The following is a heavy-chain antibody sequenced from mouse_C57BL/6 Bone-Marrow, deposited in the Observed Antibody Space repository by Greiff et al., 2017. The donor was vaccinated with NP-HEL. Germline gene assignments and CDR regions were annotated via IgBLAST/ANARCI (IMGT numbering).Heavy chain of an antibody. D-gene: IGHD1-1*01. CDR3: ASYGQVPYFDY. Sequence: QVQLQQPGAELVKPGASVKLSCKASGYTFTSYWMHWVKQRPGQGLEWIGMIHPNSGSTKYNEKFKSKATLTVDKSSSTAYMQLSSLTSEDSAFYYCASYGQVPYFDYWGQGTTLTVSS. J-gene: IGHJ2*01. CDR2: IHPNSGST. V-gene: IGHV1-64*01. CDR1: GYTFTSYW.